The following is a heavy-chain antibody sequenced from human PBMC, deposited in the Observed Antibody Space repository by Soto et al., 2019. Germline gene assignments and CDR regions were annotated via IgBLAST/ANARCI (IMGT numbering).Heavy chain of an antibody. CDR3: ARPYCDSTSCYTDWFDP. D-gene: IGHD2-2*02. Sequence: QVQLVQSGAEVKKPGASVKVSCKASGYSFSTYDINLVRQAAGQGLEWMGWVNPKSGNTDYAHRFRCRVTMTSTTSIRTAYMELSALTPEDTAVYYCARPYCDSTSCYTDWFDPWGQGTLVTVSS. V-gene: IGHV1-8*01. CDR2: VNPKSGNT. J-gene: IGHJ5*02. CDR1: GYSFSTYD.